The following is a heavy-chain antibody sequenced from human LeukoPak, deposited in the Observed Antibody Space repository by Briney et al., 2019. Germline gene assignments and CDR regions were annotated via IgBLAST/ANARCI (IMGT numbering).Heavy chain of an antibody. D-gene: IGHD1-26*01. CDR2: IYYSGST. CDR1: GGSISSGDYY. Sequence: SQTLSLTCTVSGGSISSGDYYWSWIRQPPGKGLEWIGYIYYSGSTYYNPSLKSRVTISVDTSKNQFSLKLSSVTAADTAVYYCARGGVAQVGATYRSEFDYWGQGTLVTVSS. J-gene: IGHJ4*02. V-gene: IGHV4-30-4*01. CDR3: ARGGVAQVGATYRSEFDY.